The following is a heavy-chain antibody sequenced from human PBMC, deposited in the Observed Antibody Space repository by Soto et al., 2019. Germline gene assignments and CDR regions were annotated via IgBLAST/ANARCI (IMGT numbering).Heavy chain of an antibody. CDR2: ISYHGSDK. D-gene: IGHD4-17*01. J-gene: IGHJ4*02. V-gene: IGHV3-30*18. CDR3: AKDHVTTTVTAVGY. CDR1: GFTFSNYG. Sequence: QVQLVESGGGVVQPGRSLRLSCAASGFTFSNYGMHWVRQAPGKGLEWVAVISYHGSDKYYADSVKGRFTISRDNSKNPMYLQMYSLRAEDTAVYYCAKDHVTTTVTAVGYWGQGTPVTVSS.